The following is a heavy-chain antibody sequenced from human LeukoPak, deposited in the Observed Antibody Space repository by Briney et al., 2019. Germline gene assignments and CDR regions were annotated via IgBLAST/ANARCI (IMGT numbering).Heavy chain of an antibody. CDR2: IYHSGST. V-gene: IGHV4-38-2*02. CDR1: GYSISSGYY. J-gene: IGHJ5*02. D-gene: IGHD2-15*01. CDR3: ARGYIVVVVAATNWFDP. Sequence: PSETLSLTCTVSGYSISSGYYWGWIRQPPGKGLEWIGSIYHSGSTYYNPSLKSRVTISVDTSKNQFSLKLSSVTAADTAVYYCARGYIVVVVAATNWFDPWGQGTLVTVSS.